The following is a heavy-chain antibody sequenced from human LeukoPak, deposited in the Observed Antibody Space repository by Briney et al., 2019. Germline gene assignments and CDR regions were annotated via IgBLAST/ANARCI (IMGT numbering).Heavy chain of an antibody. CDR2: IRYDGSNK. D-gene: IGHD2-15*01. V-gene: IGHV3-30*02. Sequence: PGGSLRLSCAASGFTFSSYGMHWVRQAPGKGLEWVAFIRYDGSNKYYADSVKGRFTISRDNSKNTLYLQMNSLRAEDTAVYYCAKDLYCSGGSCYYGMDVWGQGTTVTVSS. J-gene: IGHJ6*02. CDR3: AKDLYCSGGSCYYGMDV. CDR1: GFTFSSYG.